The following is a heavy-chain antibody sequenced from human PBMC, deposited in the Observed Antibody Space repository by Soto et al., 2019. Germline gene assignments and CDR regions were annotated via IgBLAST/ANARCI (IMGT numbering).Heavy chain of an antibody. CDR3: ARHLSAYYDFWSGYSSWFDP. D-gene: IGHD3-3*01. CDR1: GGSISSYY. J-gene: IGHJ5*02. CDR2: IYYSGST. Sequence: SETLSLTCTVSGGSISSYYWSWIRQPPGKGLEWIGYIYYSGSTNYNPSLKSPVTISVDTSKNQFSLKLSSVTATDTAVYYCARHLSAYYDFWSGYSSWFDPWGQGTLVTVSS. V-gene: IGHV4-59*08.